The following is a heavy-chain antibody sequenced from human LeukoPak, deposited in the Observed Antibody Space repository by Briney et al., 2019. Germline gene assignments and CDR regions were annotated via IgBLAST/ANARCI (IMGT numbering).Heavy chain of an antibody. CDR2: INAGNGNT. J-gene: IGHJ1*01. Sequence: ASVKVSCKASGYTFTSYAMHWVRQAPGQRLEWMGWINAGNGNTKYSQKFQGRVTITRDTSASTAYMELSSLRSEDTAVYYCARGPRVGATLYFQHWGQGTLVTVSS. CDR1: GYTFTSYA. CDR3: ARGPRVGATLYFQH. D-gene: IGHD1-26*01. V-gene: IGHV1-3*01.